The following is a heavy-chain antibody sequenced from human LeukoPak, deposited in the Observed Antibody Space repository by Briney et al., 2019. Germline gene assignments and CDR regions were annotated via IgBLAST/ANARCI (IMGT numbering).Heavy chain of an antibody. J-gene: IGHJ5*02. CDR3: ARDNYVEYYGSGANWFDP. V-gene: IGHV4-59*12. CDR2: IYYTGGT. Sequence: SETLSLTCTVSGGSIGSDYWTWIRQPPGKGLEYIGYIYYTGGTNYDPSLKSRVTISVDTSKNQFSLKLSSVTAADTAVYYCARDNYVEYYGSGANWFDPWGQGTLVTVSS. CDR1: GGSIGSDY. D-gene: IGHD3-10*01.